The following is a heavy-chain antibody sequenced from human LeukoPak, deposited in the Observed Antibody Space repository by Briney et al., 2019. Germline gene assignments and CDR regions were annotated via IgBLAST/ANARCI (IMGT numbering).Heavy chain of an antibody. Sequence: GGSLRLSCAASGFTFSSYAMHWVRQAPGKGLEWVALISDDGSNKYYAGSVKGRFTISRDNPNNTLFLQMNSLRAEDTAVYYCAKGNRYCSGGSCYSYHYYYGMDVWGQGTTVTVSS. CDR3: AKGNRYCSGGSCYSYHYYYGMDV. CDR2: ISDDGSNK. V-gene: IGHV3-30-3*01. D-gene: IGHD2-15*01. CDR1: GFTFSSYA. J-gene: IGHJ6*02.